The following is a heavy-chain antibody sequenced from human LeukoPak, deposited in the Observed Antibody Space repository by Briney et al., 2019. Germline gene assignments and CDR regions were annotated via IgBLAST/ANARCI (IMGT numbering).Heavy chain of an antibody. CDR1: GLTFSNAW. V-gene: IGHV3-15*01. Sequence: GGSLRLSCAASGLTFSNAWMSWLRQAPGKGLEWVGRIKSKSDGGTTDYAAPVKGRFTISRDNSKNTLYLQMNSLKTEDTAVYYCATDDPRWSYWGQGTLVTVSS. J-gene: IGHJ4*02. CDR3: ATDDPRWSY. CDR2: IKSKSDGGTT. D-gene: IGHD4-23*01.